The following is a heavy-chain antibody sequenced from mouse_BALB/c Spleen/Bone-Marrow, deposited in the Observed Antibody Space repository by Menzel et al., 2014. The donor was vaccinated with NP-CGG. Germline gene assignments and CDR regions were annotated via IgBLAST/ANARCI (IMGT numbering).Heavy chain of an antibody. CDR3: ASYYRYNRRFAY. D-gene: IGHD2-14*01. CDR2: IDPANGNT. V-gene: IGHV14-3*02. J-gene: IGHJ3*01. Sequence: EVKLEESGAELVEPGASVKLSCTASGFNIKDTYMHWVKQRPEQGLEWIGRIDPANGNTKYDPKFQGKATITADTSSNTAYLQLSSLTSEDTAVYYCASYYRYNRRFAYWGQGTLVTVSA. CDR1: GFNIKDTY.